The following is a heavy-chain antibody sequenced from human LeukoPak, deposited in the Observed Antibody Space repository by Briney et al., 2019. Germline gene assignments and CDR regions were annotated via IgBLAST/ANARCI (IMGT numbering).Heavy chain of an antibody. Sequence: QPGGSLQLSCADSGFTFSGSAMHCVRQASGKGLEWVGRIRSKANSYATAYAASVKGRFTISRDDSKNTTYLQMNSLTTEDTAVYYCAGQGATGYWGQGTLVTVSS. CDR1: GFTFSGSA. CDR3: AGQGATGY. V-gene: IGHV3-73*01. J-gene: IGHJ4*02. CDR2: IRSKANSYAT. D-gene: IGHD1-26*01.